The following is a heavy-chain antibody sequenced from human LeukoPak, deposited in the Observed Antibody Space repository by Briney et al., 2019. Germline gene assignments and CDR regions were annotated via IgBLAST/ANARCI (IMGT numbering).Heavy chain of an antibody. D-gene: IGHD2-2*01. J-gene: IGHJ4*02. CDR1: GGTFSSYA. CDR3: ARGDCSSTSCSFDY. CDR2: IIPILGIA. Sequence: GSSVKVSCKASGGTFSSYAISWVRQAPGQGLEWMGRIIPILGIANYAQKFQGRVTITADKSTSTAYMELSSLRSEDTAVYYCARGDCSSTSCSFDYWGQGTLVTVSS. V-gene: IGHV1-69*04.